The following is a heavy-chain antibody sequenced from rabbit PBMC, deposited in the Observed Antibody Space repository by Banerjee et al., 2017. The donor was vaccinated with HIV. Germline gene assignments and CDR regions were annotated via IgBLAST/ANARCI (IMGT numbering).Heavy chain of an antibody. CDR2: IWTGSSGGT. D-gene: IGHD4-2*01. J-gene: IGHJ3*01. CDR1: GFDFSSYG. V-gene: IGHV1S45*01. CDR3: ASHADRSWWFTRLDL. Sequence: QEQLKESGEGLVQPGGSLKLSCKASGFDFSSYGVSWVRQAPGKGLEWIACIWTGSSGGTWYARWAKGRFTISKTSSTTVTLQMTGLTAADTATYFCASHADRSWWFTRLDLWGQGTLVTVS.